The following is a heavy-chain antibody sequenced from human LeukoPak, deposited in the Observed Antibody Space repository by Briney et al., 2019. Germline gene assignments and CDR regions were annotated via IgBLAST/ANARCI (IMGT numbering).Heavy chain of an antibody. D-gene: IGHD6-13*01. CDR2: ISFNSGTI. J-gene: IGHJ4*02. V-gene: IGHV3-9*01. CDR3: ARDSSSWSFDY. CDR1: GFTFDDYA. Sequence: GGSLRLSCAASGFTFDDYAMHWVRQAPGKGLEWVSGISFNSGTIGYADSVKGRFTISRDNAKNSLYLQMNSLRAEDTAVYYCARDSSSWSFDYWGQGTLVTVSS.